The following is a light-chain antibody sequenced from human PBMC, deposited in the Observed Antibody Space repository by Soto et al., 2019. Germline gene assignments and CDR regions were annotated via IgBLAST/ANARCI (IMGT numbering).Light chain of an antibody. Sequence: QSVLTQPPSASGTPGQRVTISCSGSSSNIGGNPVNWYQQLPGTAPKLLIYTNNQRPSGVPDRFSGSKSGTSASLAISGLQSEDEADYYCAAWDDSLNGYVFGTGTKLTV. V-gene: IGLV1-44*01. CDR1: SSNIGGNP. CDR3: AAWDDSLNGYV. CDR2: TNN. J-gene: IGLJ1*01.